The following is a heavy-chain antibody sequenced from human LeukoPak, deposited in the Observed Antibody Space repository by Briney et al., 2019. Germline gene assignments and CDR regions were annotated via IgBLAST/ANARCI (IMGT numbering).Heavy chain of an antibody. Sequence: SETLSLTCTVSGGSISTYYWSWIRQPAGKGLEWIGRMYISGETNYNPSLKSRVIVSLDTSKNHFSLKLNSVTAADTAVYFCASGIQGAGNNYWGQGILVTVSS. CDR1: GGSISTYY. CDR2: MYISGET. CDR3: ASGIQGAGNNY. V-gene: IGHV4-4*07. D-gene: IGHD6-19*01. J-gene: IGHJ4*02.